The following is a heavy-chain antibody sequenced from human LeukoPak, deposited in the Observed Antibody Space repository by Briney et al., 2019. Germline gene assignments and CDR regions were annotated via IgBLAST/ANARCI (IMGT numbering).Heavy chain of an antibody. D-gene: IGHD3-10*01. Sequence: TGGSLRLSCAASGFTFSSYGLSWVGQGPGKGLEWVSVISGSGGSTYYADSVKGRFTISRDNSKNTLYLQMNSLRAEDTAVYYWAKERELIFGYYFDYWGQGTLVTVSS. V-gene: IGHV3-23*01. CDR1: GFTFSSYG. CDR2: ISGSGGST. CDR3: AKERELIFGYYFDY. J-gene: IGHJ4*02.